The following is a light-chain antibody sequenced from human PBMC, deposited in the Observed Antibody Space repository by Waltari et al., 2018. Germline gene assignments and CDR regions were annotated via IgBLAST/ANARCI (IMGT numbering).Light chain of an antibody. V-gene: IGKV3-11*01. CDR3: HQRSNWPLT. J-gene: IGKJ4*01. Sequence: EIVLTQSPATLSLSPGERATLSCRASQSVDTYLAWYQHKPRQVPRILIYDASNRATGIPARFSGSGSGADFSLIISSLEPEDFAVYYCHQRSNWPLTFGGGTKVEIK. CDR1: QSVDTY. CDR2: DAS.